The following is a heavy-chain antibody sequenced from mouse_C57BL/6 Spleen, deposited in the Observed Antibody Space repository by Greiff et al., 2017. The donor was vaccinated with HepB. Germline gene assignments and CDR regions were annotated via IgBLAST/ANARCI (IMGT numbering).Heavy chain of an antibody. Sequence: DVKLQESGPGLVKPSQSLSLTCSVTGYSITSGYYWNWIRQFPGNKLEWMGYISYDGSNNYNPSLKNRISITRDTSKNQFFLKLNSVTTEDTATYYCARGAYYSNYVGFAYWGQGTLVTVSA. CDR2: ISYDGSN. V-gene: IGHV3-6*01. CDR3: ARGAYYSNYVGFAY. CDR1: GYSITSGYY. J-gene: IGHJ3*01. D-gene: IGHD2-5*01.